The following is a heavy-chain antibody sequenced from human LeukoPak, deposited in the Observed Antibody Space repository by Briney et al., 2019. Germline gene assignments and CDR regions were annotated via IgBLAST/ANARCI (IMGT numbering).Heavy chain of an antibody. CDR2: ISYDGSNK. V-gene: IGHV3-30*18. J-gene: IGHJ3*02. CDR1: GFTFSSYG. Sequence: GGSLRLSCAASGFTFSSYGMHWVRQAPGKGLEWVAVISYDGSNKYYADSVKGRFTITRDNSKNTLYLQMNSLRAEDTAVYYCAKDQDSSGYYFSAFDIWGQGTMVTVSS. D-gene: IGHD3-22*01. CDR3: AKDQDSSGYYFSAFDI.